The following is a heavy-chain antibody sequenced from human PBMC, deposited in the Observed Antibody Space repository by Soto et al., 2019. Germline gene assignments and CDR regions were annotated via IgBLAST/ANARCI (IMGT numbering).Heavy chain of an antibody. CDR3: ARDLYLSGFFDY. CDR1: ELTLGDYY. J-gene: IGHJ4*02. D-gene: IGHD2-8*01. CDR2: ISSSGSTI. V-gene: IGHV3-11*01. Sequence: GRSVRISRAAQELTLGDYYMSGIRQAPGKGLEWVSYISSSGSTIYYADAVKGRFTISRDNAKNSLYLQMNSLRAEDTAVYYCARDLYLSGFFDYWGQGT.